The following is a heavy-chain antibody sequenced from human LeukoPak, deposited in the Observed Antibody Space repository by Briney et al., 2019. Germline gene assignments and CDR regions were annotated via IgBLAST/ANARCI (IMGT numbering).Heavy chain of an antibody. J-gene: IGHJ3*02. D-gene: IGHD3-3*01. CDR3: ARHHADSGNYDFWSGYYRGTNAFDI. Sequence: GGSLRLSCAASGFTFSSYSMNWVRQAPGKGLEWVSSIGSSSSYIYYADSVKGRFTISRDNAKNSLYLQMNSLRAEDTAVYYCARHHADSGNYDFWSGYYRGTNAFDIWGQGTMVTVSS. V-gene: IGHV3-21*01. CDR1: GFTFSSYS. CDR2: IGSSSSYI.